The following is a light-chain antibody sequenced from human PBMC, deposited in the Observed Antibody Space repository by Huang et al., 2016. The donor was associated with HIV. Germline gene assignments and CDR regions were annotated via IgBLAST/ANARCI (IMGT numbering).Light chain of an antibody. V-gene: IGKV1-39*01. CDR1: QSISNN. J-gene: IGKJ5*01. CDR3: QQSYSALFS. Sequence: IQMTQSPTSLSASVGDRVTITCRASQSISNNLNWYQQKPGKSPKLIILSASSIPSGVPSKFSGSGSCTDFTLTIKSIQLDDFATYYCQQSYSALFSFGPGTRL. CDR2: SAS.